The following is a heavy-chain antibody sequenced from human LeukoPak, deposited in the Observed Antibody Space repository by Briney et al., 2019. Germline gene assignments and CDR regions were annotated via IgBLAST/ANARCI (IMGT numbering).Heavy chain of an antibody. CDR2: INPSGGTT. J-gene: IGHJ3*02. Sequence: ASVKVSCKASGYTFTNFYMQWVRQAPGQGLEWMGIINPSGGTTNYAQKIQGRVTMTRDTSTSTVYMELSSLRSEDTAVYYCARLAVAAHDAFDIWGQGTMVTVSS. V-gene: IGHV1-46*01. CDR1: GYTFTNFY. D-gene: IGHD6-19*01. CDR3: ARLAVAAHDAFDI.